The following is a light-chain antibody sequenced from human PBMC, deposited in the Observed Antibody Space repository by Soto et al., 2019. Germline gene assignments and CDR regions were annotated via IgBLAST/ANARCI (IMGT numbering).Light chain of an antibody. V-gene: IGKV3-20*01. CDR3: QQYGGSPIT. CDR1: QSVSRR. CDR2: GAS. Sequence: EVVLTQSPGTLSLSPGGRATLSCRASQSVSRRLAWYQQRPGQSPRXLISGASMRASGVPVRFIGSGSGTDFTLTIPRLEPEDGEVYDCQQYGGSPITFGLGTRLEI. J-gene: IGKJ5*01.